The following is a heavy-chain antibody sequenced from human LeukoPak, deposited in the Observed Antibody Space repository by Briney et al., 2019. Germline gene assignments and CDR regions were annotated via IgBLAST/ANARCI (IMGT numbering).Heavy chain of an antibody. CDR2: INPNSGGT. D-gene: IGHD3-3*01. CDR1: GYTFTGYY. CDR3: AREGDTYYDFWSGYPGEYYFDY. V-gene: IGHV1-2*02. Sequence: GASVKVSCKASGYTFTGYYMHWVRQAPGHGLEWMGWINPNSGGTNYAQKFQGRVTMTRDTSISTAYMELSRLRSDDTAVYYCAREGDTYYDFWSGYPGEYYFDYWGQGTLVTVSS. J-gene: IGHJ4*02.